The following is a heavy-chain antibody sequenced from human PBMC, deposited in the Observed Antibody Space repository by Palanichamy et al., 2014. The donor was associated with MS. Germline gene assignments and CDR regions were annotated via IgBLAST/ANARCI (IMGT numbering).Heavy chain of an antibody. V-gene: IGHV3-33*01. CDR3: ARSSTLTTPWNSWFDL. Sequence: YYADSVKGRFTVSRDNSKNTLFVQMNSLRAEDTAVYYCARSSTLTTPWNSWFDLWGRGTPVTVSS. J-gene: IGHJ2*01. D-gene: IGHD4-17*01.